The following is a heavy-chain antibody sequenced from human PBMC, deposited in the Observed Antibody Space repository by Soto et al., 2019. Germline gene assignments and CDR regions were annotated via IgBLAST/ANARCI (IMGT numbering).Heavy chain of an antibody. CDR3: ARSGYSFAWGY. CDR2: INSDGST. D-gene: IGHD5-18*01. Sequence: EVQLVESGGGLIPPGGSLRLSCAASGFLVNSAYMTWVRQAPGKGLEWLSMINSDGSTLYAESVKGRFTISRDNSKNRLDLQMNSLRAEDTTMYYYARSGYSFAWGYWGQGTLLIV. CDR1: GFLVNSAY. V-gene: IGHV3-53*01. J-gene: IGHJ4*02.